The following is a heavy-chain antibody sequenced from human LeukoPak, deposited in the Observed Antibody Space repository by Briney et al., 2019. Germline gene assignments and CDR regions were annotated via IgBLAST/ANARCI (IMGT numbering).Heavy chain of an antibody. CDR2: ISTSSNTI. CDR3: ARVRRYFDTSGYQVFWFDP. CDR1: GFSFSAYS. D-gene: IGHD3-22*01. Sequence: PGGSLRLSCAASGFSFSAYSFNWIRQTPGKGLEWLSYISTSSNTIYYADTVKGRFTISRDSAKNSLFLQMNSLRAEDTAVYYCARVRRYFDTSGYQVFWFDPWGQGTRVTVSS. V-gene: IGHV3-48*01. J-gene: IGHJ5*02.